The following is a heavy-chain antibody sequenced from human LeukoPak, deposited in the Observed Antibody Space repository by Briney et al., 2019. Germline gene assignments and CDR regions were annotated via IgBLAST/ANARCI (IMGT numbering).Heavy chain of an antibody. CDR2: FDPEDGET. D-gene: IGHD5/OR15-5a*01. Sequence: ASVKVSCKVSGYTLTELSMHWVRQAPGKGLEWMGGFDPEDGETIYAQKFQGRATMTKDTSTDTAYMELSSLRSEDTAVYYCAGSFYDLLVYFDYWGQGTLVTVSS. J-gene: IGHJ4*02. CDR1: GYTLTELS. CDR3: AGSFYDLLVYFDY. V-gene: IGHV1-24*01.